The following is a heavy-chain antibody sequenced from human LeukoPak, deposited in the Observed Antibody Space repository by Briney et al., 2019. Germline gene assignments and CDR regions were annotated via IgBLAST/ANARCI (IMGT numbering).Heavy chain of an antibody. J-gene: IGHJ4*02. CDR1: GYTFTGYY. V-gene: IGHV1-2*02. CDR2: INPNSGDT. Sequence: GASVKVSCKASGYTFTGYYLHWVRQAPGQGLEWMGWINPNSGDTKYAQKFQGRVTMTRDTSISTAYMELSRLKSDDTAVYYCARDLYTGFDTSGYHLVLGLGYWGQGTLVTVSS. D-gene: IGHD3-22*01. CDR3: ARDLYTGFDTSGYHLVLGLGY.